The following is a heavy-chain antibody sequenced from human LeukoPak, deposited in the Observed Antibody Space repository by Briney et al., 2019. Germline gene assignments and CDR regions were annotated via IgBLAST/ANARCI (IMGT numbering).Heavy chain of an antibody. D-gene: IGHD5-24*01. J-gene: IGHJ4*02. V-gene: IGHV3-21*01. CDR1: GFTFSSYD. CDR3: ARIGPSRDGYNSFDY. Sequence: PGGSLRLSCEASGFTFSSYDMTWVRQAPGKGREYVSSISHAGIYIFSATSVKGRFSIYRDNAENTLYLQMNYLTAEDTAVYYCARIGPSRDGYNSFDYWGQGTLVTVSS. CDR2: ISHAGIYI.